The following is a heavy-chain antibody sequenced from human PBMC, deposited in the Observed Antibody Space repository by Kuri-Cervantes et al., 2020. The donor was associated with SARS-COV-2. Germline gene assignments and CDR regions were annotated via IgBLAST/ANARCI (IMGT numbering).Heavy chain of an antibody. CDR1: RFNFGSCD. Sequence: GGSLRLSCAASRFNFGSCDMNWVRQAPGKGLEWVSSISAGGGSTYYADSVRGRFTVARDNSKDTLYLQMNSLRGDDTAVYYCAKGEEVVGAIRWGPKKYNSYDMDVWGQGTTVTVSS. V-gene: IGHV3-23*01. D-gene: IGHD2-2*02. CDR2: ISAGGGST. J-gene: IGHJ6*02. CDR3: AKGEEVVGAIRWGPKKYNSYDMDV.